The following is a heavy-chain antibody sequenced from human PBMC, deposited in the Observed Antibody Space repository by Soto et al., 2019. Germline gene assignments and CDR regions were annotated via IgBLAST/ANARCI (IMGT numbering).Heavy chain of an antibody. CDR1: GGSISSYY. Sequence: SETLSLTCTVSGGSISSYYWSWIRQPPGKGLEWIGYIYYSGSTNYNPSLKSRVTISIDTSKNQFSLKLSSVTAADTAVYYCARRFDGSGSYFDYWGQGSLVTVSS. D-gene: IGHD3-10*01. CDR2: IYYSGST. J-gene: IGHJ4*02. V-gene: IGHV4-59*08. CDR3: ARRFDGSGSYFDY.